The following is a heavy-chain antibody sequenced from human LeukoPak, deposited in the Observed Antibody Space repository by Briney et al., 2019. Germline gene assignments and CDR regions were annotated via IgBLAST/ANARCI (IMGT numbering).Heavy chain of an antibody. V-gene: IGHV4-34*01. D-gene: IGHD4-23*01. CDR2: INHSGST. Sequence: PSETLSLTCAVYGGSFSGYYWSWIRQPPGKGLEWIGEINHSGSTNYNPSLKSRVTISVDTSKNQFSLRLSSVTAADTAVYYRAPYYGGNSVGYYWGQGTLVTVSS. J-gene: IGHJ4*02. CDR1: GGSFSGYY. CDR3: APYYGGNSVGYY.